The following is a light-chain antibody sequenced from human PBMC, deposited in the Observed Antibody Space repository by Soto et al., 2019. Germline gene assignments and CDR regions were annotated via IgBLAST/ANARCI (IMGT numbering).Light chain of an antibody. CDR1: QSVSSNY. J-gene: IGKJ1*01. CDR2: GVS. V-gene: IGKV3-20*01. Sequence: EIVLTQSPGTLSLSPGERATLSCRASQSVSSNYLAWYQQKPGQAPGLLMYGVSSRASGVPDRFSGSGSGTDFTLSISGLEPEDFAVYSCQQYGTLPWTFGQGTKVDIK. CDR3: QQYGTLPWT.